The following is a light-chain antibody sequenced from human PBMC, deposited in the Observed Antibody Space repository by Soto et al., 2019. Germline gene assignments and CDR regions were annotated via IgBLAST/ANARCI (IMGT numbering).Light chain of an antibody. V-gene: IGKV3-20*01. Sequence: EIVMTQSPPTLSVSPGERATLSCRASQNVENKLAWYQQRPGQSPRLLIYAASTRATGIADRFSGSGSGTDFTLTISRLDPEDFAVYYCQQYGSSGVTFGPGTKVDIK. CDR2: AAS. CDR3: QQYGSSGVT. J-gene: IGKJ3*01. CDR1: QNVENK.